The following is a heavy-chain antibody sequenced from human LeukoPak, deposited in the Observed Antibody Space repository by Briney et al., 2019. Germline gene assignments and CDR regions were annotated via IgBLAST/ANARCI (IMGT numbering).Heavy chain of an antibody. CDR3: VMAPPGD. V-gene: IGHV3-23*01. CDR1: GFTFSSYA. CDR2: ISGSGGST. D-gene: IGHD2-21*01. Sequence: PGGSLRLSCAASGFTFSSYAMSWVRQAPGKGLEWVSAISGSGGSTYYADSVKGRFTISRDISKNTVFLQMDNLSSDDTAVYYCVMAPPGDWGLGTLVTVSS. J-gene: IGHJ4*02.